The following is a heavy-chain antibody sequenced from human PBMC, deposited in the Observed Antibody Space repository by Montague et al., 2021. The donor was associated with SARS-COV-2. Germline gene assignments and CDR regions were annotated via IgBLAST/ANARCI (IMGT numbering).Heavy chain of an antibody. CDR3: ARLAPDSRSQRGYYYIGMDV. CDR2: IYYSGST. V-gene: IGHV4-39*01. D-gene: IGHD1-26*01. J-gene: IGHJ6*04. Sequence: SETLSLTCTVSGGAITSSSYYWGWIRQPQGQRLEWIGSIYYSGSTYYNPSSKIRVTVYADTSKNQFSLKLSSVTAADTAVYYCARLAPDSRSQRGYYYIGMDVWGKGTTVTVSS. CDR1: GGAITSSSYY.